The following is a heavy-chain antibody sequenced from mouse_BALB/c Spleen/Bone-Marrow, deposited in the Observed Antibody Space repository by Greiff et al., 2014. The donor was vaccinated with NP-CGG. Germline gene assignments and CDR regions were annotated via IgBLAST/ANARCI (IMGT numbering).Heavy chain of an antibody. J-gene: IGHJ1*01. CDR3: ARDNRAYYVNSYWYFDV. Sequence: QVQLKDSGPGLVAPSQSLSITCTVSGFSLTSYGVHWVRQRPGKGLEWLGVIWAGGSTNYNSTLMSRLSISKDNSKSQVFLKMNSLQTDDTAMYYCARDNRAYYVNSYWYFDVWGAGTTVTVSS. D-gene: IGHD2-10*01. CDR1: GFSLTSYG. V-gene: IGHV2-9*02. CDR2: IWAGGST.